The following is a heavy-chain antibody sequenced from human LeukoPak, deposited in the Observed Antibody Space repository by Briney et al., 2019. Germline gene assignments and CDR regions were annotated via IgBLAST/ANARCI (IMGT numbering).Heavy chain of an antibody. Sequence: PGGSLRLSCAASGFTFSVYGMHWVRQAPGKGLEWVAVIWNDGSNKYYADSVKGRFTISRDNSNNTLYLQMNSLRAEDTDVYYCARVSGSSTSCSLPYYWGQGTLVTVSS. J-gene: IGHJ4*02. CDR3: ARVSGSSTSCSLPYY. CDR2: IWNDGSNK. D-gene: IGHD2-2*01. V-gene: IGHV3-33*01. CDR1: GFTFSVYG.